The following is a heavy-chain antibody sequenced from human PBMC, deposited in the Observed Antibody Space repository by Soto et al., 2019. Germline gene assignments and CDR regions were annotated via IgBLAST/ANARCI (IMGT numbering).Heavy chain of an antibody. CDR2: IKQDGSEK. V-gene: IGHV3-7*01. CDR3: ASPSDVDTAMVPFDY. D-gene: IGHD5-18*01. CDR1: GFTFSSYW. J-gene: IGHJ4*02. Sequence: PGGSLRLSCAASGFTFSSYWMSWVRQAPGKGLEWVANIKQDGSEKYYVDSVKGRFTISRDNAKNSLYLQMNSLRAEDTAVYYCASPSDVDTAMVPFDYWGQGTLVTVSS.